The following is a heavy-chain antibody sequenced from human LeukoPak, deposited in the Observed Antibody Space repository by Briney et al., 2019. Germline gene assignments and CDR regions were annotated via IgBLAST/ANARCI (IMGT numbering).Heavy chain of an antibody. Sequence: GGSLRLSCAASGFTFSSYWMSWVRQAPGKGLEWVANIKQDGSEKYYVDSVKGRFTISRDNAKNSVHLQMNSLRAEDTAVYYCAKVFDILIGSFDYWGQGTLVTVSS. D-gene: IGHD3-9*01. CDR3: AKVFDILIGSFDY. CDR1: GFTFSSYW. CDR2: IKQDGSEK. J-gene: IGHJ4*02. V-gene: IGHV3-7*01.